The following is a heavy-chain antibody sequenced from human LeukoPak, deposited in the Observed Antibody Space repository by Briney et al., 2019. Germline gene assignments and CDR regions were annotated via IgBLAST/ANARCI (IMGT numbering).Heavy chain of an antibody. CDR3: ARDGSFWSGFHAFDL. D-gene: IGHD3-3*01. J-gene: IGHJ3*01. Sequence: GGSLRLSCAASGFSFSTYWMHWVRQAPGQGLVWLSRVSIDGSSTDYADSVKGRFTISRDNAKKSLYLEMSSLRAEDTAVYYCARDGSFWSGFHAFDLWGQGTVVTVSS. V-gene: IGHV3-74*01. CDR1: GFSFSTYW. CDR2: VSIDGSST.